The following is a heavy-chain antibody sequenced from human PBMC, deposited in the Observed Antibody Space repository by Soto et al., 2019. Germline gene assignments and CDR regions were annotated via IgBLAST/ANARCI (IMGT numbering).Heavy chain of an antibody. V-gene: IGHV3-66*04. CDR3: ARHISTVTPPYYYYYYYMDV. D-gene: IGHD4-17*01. CDR1: GFTVSSNY. J-gene: IGHJ6*03. Sequence: GESLKISCAASGFTVSSNYMSWVRQAPGKGLEWVSVIYSGGSTYYADSVKGRFTISRDNSKNTLYLQMNSLRAEDTAVYYCARHISTVTPPYYYYYYYMDVWGKGTTVTVSS. CDR2: IYSGGST.